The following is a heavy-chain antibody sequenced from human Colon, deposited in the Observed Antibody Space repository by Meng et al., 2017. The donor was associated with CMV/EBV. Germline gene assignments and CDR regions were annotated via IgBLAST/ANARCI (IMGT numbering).Heavy chain of an antibody. CDR2: ITNGGDAI. Sequence: GESLKISCAASGFTFSDYYMTWIRQAPGKGLEWLSYITNGGDAIYTADSVKGRFTISRDNAKNSLYLQMNSLRAEDTAIYYCARQDFVIVRAAFNWFDPWGQGTLVTVSS. CDR3: ARQDFVIVRAAFNWFDP. D-gene: IGHD2/OR15-2a*01. J-gene: IGHJ5*02. CDR1: GFTFSDYY. V-gene: IGHV3-11*04.